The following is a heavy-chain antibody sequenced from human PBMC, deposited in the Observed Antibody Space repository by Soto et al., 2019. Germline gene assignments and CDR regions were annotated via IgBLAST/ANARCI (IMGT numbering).Heavy chain of an antibody. CDR3: ARGLYYYDSSGYDNNNWFDP. Sequence: LSLTCTVSGGSISSGGYHWSWIRQHPGKGLEWIGYIYYSGSTYYNPSLKSRVTISVDTSKKQFSLKLSSVTAADTAVYHCARGLYYYDSSGYDNNNWFDPWGQGTLVTASS. J-gene: IGHJ5*02. V-gene: IGHV4-31*03. D-gene: IGHD3-22*01. CDR1: GGSISSGGYH. CDR2: IYYSGST.